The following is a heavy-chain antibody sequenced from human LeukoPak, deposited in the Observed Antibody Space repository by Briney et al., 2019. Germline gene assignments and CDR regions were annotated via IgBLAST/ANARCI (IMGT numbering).Heavy chain of an antibody. Sequence: SETLSLTCAVYGGSFSGYYWSWIRQPPGKGLEWIGEINHGGSTNYNPSLKSRVTISVDTSKNQFSLKLSSVTAADTAVYYCARHGGFRYYYGSGSYDPFDYWGQGTLVTVSS. CDR1: GGSFSGYY. CDR2: INHGGST. J-gene: IGHJ4*02. V-gene: IGHV4-34*01. CDR3: ARHGGFRYYYGSGSYDPFDY. D-gene: IGHD3-10*01.